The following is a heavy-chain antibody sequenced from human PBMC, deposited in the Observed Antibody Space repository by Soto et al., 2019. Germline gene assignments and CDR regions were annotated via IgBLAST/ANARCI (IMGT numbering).Heavy chain of an antibody. V-gene: IGHV4-34*01. CDR2: INHSGST. J-gene: IGHJ4*02. CDR1: GGSFSGYY. D-gene: IGHD6-19*01. Sequence: QVQLQQWGAGLLKPSETLSLTCAVYGGSFSGYYWSWIRQPPGKGLEWIGEINHSGSTNYNPSLKIRVTISVDTSKNQFSLKLRSVTAADTAVYYCARVSLDQQWLVVDYWGQGTLVTVSS. CDR3: ARVSLDQQWLVVDY.